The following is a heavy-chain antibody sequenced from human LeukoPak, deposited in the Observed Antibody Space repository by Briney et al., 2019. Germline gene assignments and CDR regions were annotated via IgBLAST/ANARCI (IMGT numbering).Heavy chain of an antibody. D-gene: IGHD5-12*01. V-gene: IGHV3-49*03. Sequence: GGSLRLSCTASGFTFDNYAMSWFRQAPGKGLEWVGFIRSKIYGGTTEYAASVKGRFTISRDDSKSIAYLQMTSLKSEDTAVYYCVRYSGDADYWAQGPLLTLSS. CDR1: GFTFDNYA. CDR3: VRYSGDADY. CDR2: IRSKIYGGTT. J-gene: IGHJ4*02.